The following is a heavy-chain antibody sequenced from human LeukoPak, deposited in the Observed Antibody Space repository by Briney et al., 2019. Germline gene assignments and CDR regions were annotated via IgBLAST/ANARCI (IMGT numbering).Heavy chain of an antibody. CDR1: GFTLSSYA. CDR2: ISVGGGST. CDR3: ARARSSGWYFY. Sequence: GGSLRLSCAASGFTLSSYAMSWVRQAPGKGLEWVSAISVGGGSTYYADSVKGRSTISRDNAKNTLYLQMNSLRAEDTAVYYCARARSSGWYFYWGQGTLVTVSS. V-gene: IGHV3-23*01. D-gene: IGHD6-19*01. J-gene: IGHJ4*02.